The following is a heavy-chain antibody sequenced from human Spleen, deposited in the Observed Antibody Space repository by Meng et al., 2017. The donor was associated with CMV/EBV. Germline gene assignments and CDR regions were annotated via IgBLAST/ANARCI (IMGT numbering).Heavy chain of an antibody. Sequence: GGSLRLSCAASGFTFGTYSINWVRQAPGKGLEWVAYISSGSRYIYYADSVKGRFTISRDNAKNSLYLQMNGLRAEDTAVYFCAREIRGSDNPNDAFDLWGQGTMVTVSS. CDR1: GFTFGTYS. D-gene: IGHD1-26*01. V-gene: IGHV3-21*06. CDR3: AREIRGSDNPNDAFDL. CDR2: ISSGSRYI. J-gene: IGHJ3*01.